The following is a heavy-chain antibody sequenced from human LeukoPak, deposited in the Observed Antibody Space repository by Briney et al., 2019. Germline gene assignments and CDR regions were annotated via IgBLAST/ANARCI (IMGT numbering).Heavy chain of an antibody. J-gene: IGHJ1*01. CDR2: ISGDGGST. D-gene: IGHD3-22*01. CDR1: GFTFDDYA. CDR3: AKEENYYDSSGEPYFQH. Sequence: GGSLRLSCAASGFTFDDYAMHWVRHAPGKGLEWVSLISGDGGSTYYADSVKGRFTTSRDNSKNSLYLQMNSLRTEDTALYYCAKEENYYDSSGEPYFQHWGQGTLVTVSS. V-gene: IGHV3-43*02.